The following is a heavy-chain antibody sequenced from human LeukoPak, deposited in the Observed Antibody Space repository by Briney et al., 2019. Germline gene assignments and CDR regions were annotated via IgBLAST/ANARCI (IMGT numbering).Heavy chain of an antibody. CDR3: ARGRTGPFDY. CDR1: GFTFSSYS. V-gene: IGHV3-21*01. CDR2: ISSDSSYI. Sequence: GGSLRLSCAASGFTFSSYSMNWVRQAPGKGLGWVSSISSDSSYIYYADSVKGRFTVSRDNAKNSLYLQMNSLRAEDTAVYYCARGRTGPFDYWGQGTLVTVSS. J-gene: IGHJ4*02.